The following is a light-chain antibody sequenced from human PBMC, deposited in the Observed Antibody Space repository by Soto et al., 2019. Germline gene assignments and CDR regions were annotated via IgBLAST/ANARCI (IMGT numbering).Light chain of an antibody. J-gene: IGKJ4*01. V-gene: IGKV3-20*01. CDR1: QSVSSRY. CDR2: GTS. Sequence: EIVLTQSLGTLSLSPVERPTLSCSSSQSVSSRYLAWFQHKPGQAPRLLISGTSSRATGIPDRFSGSGSGTDFTLTITRLGPADFAVYYCHQYDSSPNTFGGGTKVDIK. CDR3: HQYDSSPNT.